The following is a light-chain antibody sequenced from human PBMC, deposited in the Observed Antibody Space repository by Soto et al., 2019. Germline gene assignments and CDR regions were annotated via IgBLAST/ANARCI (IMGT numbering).Light chain of an antibody. Sequence: QPVLTQSSSASASLGSSVKLTCTLSSGHSSYIIAWHQQQPGKAPRYLMKLEGSGSYNKGSGVPDRFSGSSAGADRYLTSSNLQSEDEADYYCETWDSNTNMYVFGGGTKLTVL. CDR3: ETWDSNTNMYV. V-gene: IGLV4-60*03. J-gene: IGLJ2*01. CDR2: LEGSGSY. CDR1: SGHSSYI.